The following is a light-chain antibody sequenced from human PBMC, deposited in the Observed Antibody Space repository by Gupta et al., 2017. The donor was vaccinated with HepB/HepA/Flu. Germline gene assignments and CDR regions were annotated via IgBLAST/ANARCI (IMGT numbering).Light chain of an antibody. CDR1: SSNRGAGYD. J-gene: IGLJ3*02. CDR3: QSYDSTRSGWV. CDR2: GNN. V-gene: IGLV1-40*01. Sequence: QSVLTQPPSVSWAPGQMVTISCTGSSSNRGAGYDVHWYQNRPGAAQKLLIYGNNKRPSGVPDRFSGSKSGTSASLAITGLQAEDDADYYCQSYDSTRSGWVFGGGTKLTVL.